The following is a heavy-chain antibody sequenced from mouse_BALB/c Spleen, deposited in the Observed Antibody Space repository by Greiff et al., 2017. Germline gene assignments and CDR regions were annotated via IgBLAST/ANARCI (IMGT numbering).Heavy chain of an antibody. CDR3: AREYDYNYYAMDY. Sequence: VQLQQSGAELVKPGASVKLSCTASGFNIKDTYMHWVKQRPEQGLEWIGRIDPANGTTKYDPKFQGKATITADTSSNTAYLQLSSLTSEDTAVYYCAREYDYNYYAMDYWGQGTSVTVSS. D-gene: IGHD2-4*01. J-gene: IGHJ4*01. V-gene: IGHV14-3*02. CDR1: GFNIKDTY. CDR2: IDPANGTT.